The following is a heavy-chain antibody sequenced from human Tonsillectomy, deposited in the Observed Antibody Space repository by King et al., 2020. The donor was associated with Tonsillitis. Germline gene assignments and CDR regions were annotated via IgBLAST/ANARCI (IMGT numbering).Heavy chain of an antibody. CDR1: GYDFTGYY. D-gene: IGHD1-7*01. Sequence: VQLVESGPEVKMPGASVKVSCKASGYDFTGYYMHWLRQAPGQGLEWMGWINPHSGVTKYAQNFQDRVTMTRDTSISAAYMELSSLRSDDTAVYYCAGDPRTTRISGTMGWFDPWGQGTLVTVSS. CDR3: AGDPRTTRISGTMGWFDP. CDR2: INPHSGVT. J-gene: IGHJ5*02. V-gene: IGHV1-2*02.